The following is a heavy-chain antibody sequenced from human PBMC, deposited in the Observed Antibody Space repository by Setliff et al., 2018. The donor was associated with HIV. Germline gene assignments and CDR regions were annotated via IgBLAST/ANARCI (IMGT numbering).Heavy chain of an antibody. Sequence: PSETLSLTCTVSGGSISSGSYYWSWIRQPAGKGLEWIGHIYTSGSTNYNPSLKSRVTISVDTSKNQFSLKLSSVNAADTAVYYCARTDWARTSYYYYYGMNVWGQGTTVTVSS. CDR3: ARTDWARTSYYYYYGMNV. CDR1: GGSISSGSYY. V-gene: IGHV4-61*09. J-gene: IGHJ6*02. CDR2: IYTSGST. D-gene: IGHD3-9*01.